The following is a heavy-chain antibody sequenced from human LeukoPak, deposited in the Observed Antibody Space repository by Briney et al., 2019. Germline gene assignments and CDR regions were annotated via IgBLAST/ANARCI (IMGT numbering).Heavy chain of an antibody. J-gene: IGHJ4*02. CDR2: IRYDGTNK. D-gene: IGHD2-2*01. Sequence: GGSLRLSCAASGFTFSSYGMHWVRQAPGKGLEWVAFIRYDGTNKYYADSVKGRFTISRDNSKNTLYLQMNSLRAEDTAVYYCAKDGLGYCSSTSCIRTHFDYWGQGTLVTVSS. CDR3: AKDGLGYCSSTSCIRTHFDY. V-gene: IGHV3-30*02. CDR1: GFTFSSYG.